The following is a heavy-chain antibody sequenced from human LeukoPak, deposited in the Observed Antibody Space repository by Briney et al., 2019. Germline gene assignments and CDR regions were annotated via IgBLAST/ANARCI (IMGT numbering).Heavy chain of an antibody. CDR3: AIAGYSYGTALFDY. J-gene: IGHJ4*02. V-gene: IGHV4-39*01. CDR1: GGSISSSSYY. Sequence: SETLSLTCTVSGGSISSSSYYWGWIRQPPGKGLEWIVSIYYSGSTYYNPSLKSRVTISVDTSKNQFSLKLSSVTAADTAVYYCAIAGYSYGTALFDYWGQGTLVTVSS. CDR2: IYYSGST. D-gene: IGHD5-18*01.